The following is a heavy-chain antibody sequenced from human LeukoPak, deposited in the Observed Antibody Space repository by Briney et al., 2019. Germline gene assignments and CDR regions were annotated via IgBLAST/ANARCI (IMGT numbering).Heavy chain of an antibody. CDR1: GGSISSSSYY. J-gene: IGHJ6*02. D-gene: IGHD3-9*01. CDR3: ARGWGDYDILTRSFLTGNYYYYYGMDV. CDR2: IYYSGST. Sequence: SETLSLTCTVSGGSISSSSYYWGWIRQPPGKGLEWIGSIYYSGSTYYNPSLKSRVTISVDTSKNQFSLKLSSVTAADTAVYYCARGWGDYDILTRSFLTGNYYYYYGMDVWGQGTTVTVSS. V-gene: IGHV4-39*07.